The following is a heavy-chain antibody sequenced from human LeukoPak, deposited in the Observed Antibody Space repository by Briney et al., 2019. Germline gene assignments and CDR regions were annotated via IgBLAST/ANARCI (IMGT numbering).Heavy chain of an antibody. D-gene: IGHD3-3*01. Sequence: PSETLPLTCAVYGGSFSGYYWSWIRQPPGKGLEWIGEINHSGSTNYNPSLKSRVTILVDTSKNQFSLKLSSVTAADTAVYYCAITIFGVPKYWGQGTLVTVSS. CDR1: GGSFSGYY. CDR2: INHSGST. V-gene: IGHV4-34*01. CDR3: AITIFGVPKY. J-gene: IGHJ4*02.